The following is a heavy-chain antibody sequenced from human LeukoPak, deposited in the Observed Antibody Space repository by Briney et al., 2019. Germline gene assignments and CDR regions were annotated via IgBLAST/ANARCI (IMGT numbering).Heavy chain of an antibody. Sequence: GGSLRLSCAASGFTFSSYSMNWVRQAPGKGLEWVSYISSIVSNIYYADSVKGRFTISRDNAKNSLYLQMNSLRAEDTAVYYCARGGYCSGGTCYSLNAFDIWGQGTMVTVSS. D-gene: IGHD2-15*01. V-gene: IGHV3-48*04. CDR2: ISSIVSNI. CDR3: ARGGYCSGGTCYSLNAFDI. J-gene: IGHJ3*02. CDR1: GFTFSSYS.